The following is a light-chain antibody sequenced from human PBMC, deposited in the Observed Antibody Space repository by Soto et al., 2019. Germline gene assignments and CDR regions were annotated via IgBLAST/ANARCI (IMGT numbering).Light chain of an antibody. CDR2: AAS. V-gene: IGKV1-27*01. CDR3: QQFSSDPFT. J-gene: IGKJ4*01. Sequence: DIQMSQSPSSLSASIGDIVAISFRWSQGISNIVSCYQQTPGKSPKLMLYAASTLQPGVPSPFSGSGSGTDSTLTISSLQREDVATYYCQQFSSDPFTFGGGTKVDIK. CDR1: QGISNI.